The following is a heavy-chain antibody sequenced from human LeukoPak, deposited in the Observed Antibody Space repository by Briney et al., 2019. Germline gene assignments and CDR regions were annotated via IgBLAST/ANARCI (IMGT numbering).Heavy chain of an antibody. CDR1: GGSISSSNW. D-gene: IGHD4-17*01. Sequence: SGTLSLTCAVSGGSISSSNWWSWVRQPPGKGLERIGEIYHSGSTNYNPSLKSRVTISVDTSKNQFSLKLSSVTATDTAVYYCARVPTVTFFDYWGQGTLVTVSS. J-gene: IGHJ4*02. V-gene: IGHV4-4*02. CDR3: ARVPTVTFFDY. CDR2: IYHSGST.